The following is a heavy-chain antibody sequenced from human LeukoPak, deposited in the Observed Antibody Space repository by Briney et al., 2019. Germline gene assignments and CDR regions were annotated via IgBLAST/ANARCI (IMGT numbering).Heavy chain of an antibody. CDR1: GGSISSGSYY. D-gene: IGHD3-3*01. J-gene: IGHJ4*02. Sequence: NASETLSLTCTVSGGSISSGSYYWSWIRQPAGKGLEWIGRIYTSGSTNYNPSLKNRVTISVDTSKNQFSLKLSSVTAADTAVYYCARAGYGFLEWPVQYYFDYWGQGTLVTVSS. V-gene: IGHV4-61*02. CDR3: ARAGYGFLEWPVQYYFDY. CDR2: IYTSGST.